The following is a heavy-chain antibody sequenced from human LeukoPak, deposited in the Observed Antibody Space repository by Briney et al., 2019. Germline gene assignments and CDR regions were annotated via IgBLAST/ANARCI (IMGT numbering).Heavy chain of an antibody. V-gene: IGHV4-31*03. J-gene: IGHJ4*02. CDR3: ARDREQSFDY. Sequence: SETLSLTCTVSGGSISSGGYYWSWIRQHPGKGLEWIGYIYYSGSTYYNPSLKSRVTISVDTSKNQFSLKLSSVTAADTAVYYCARDREQSFDYWGQGTLVTVSS. D-gene: IGHD6-19*01. CDR2: IYYSGST. CDR1: GGSISSGGYY.